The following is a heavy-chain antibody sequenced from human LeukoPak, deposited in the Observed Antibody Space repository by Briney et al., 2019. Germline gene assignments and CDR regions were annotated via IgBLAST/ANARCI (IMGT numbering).Heavy chain of an antibody. CDR2: ISGSADST. CDR3: AKVRGYSGYGYFDY. D-gene: IGHD5-12*01. Sequence: PGGSLRLSCAASGFTFGGYAMTWVRQAPGKGLEWVAIISGSADSTYYADPVKGRFTISRDNSKNILFLQMNRLSADDTAVYYCAKVRGYSGYGYFDYWGQGALVTVSS. J-gene: IGHJ4*02. V-gene: IGHV3-23*01. CDR1: GFTFGGYA.